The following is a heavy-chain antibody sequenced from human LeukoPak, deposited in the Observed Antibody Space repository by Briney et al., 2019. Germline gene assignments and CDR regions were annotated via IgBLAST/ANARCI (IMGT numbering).Heavy chain of an antibody. CDR1: GGSISSGDYY. CDR3: ARDVPDSSGYYYAY. CDR2: IYYSGST. Sequence: SQTLSLTSTVSGGSISSGDYYWSWIRQPPGKGLEWIGYIYYSGSTYYNPSLKSRVTISVDTSKNQFSLKLSSVTAADTAVYYCARDVPDSSGYYYAYWGQETLVTVSS. V-gene: IGHV4-30-4*01. J-gene: IGHJ4*02. D-gene: IGHD3-22*01.